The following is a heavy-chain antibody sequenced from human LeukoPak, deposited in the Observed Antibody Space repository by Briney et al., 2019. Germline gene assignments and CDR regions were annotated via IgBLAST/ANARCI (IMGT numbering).Heavy chain of an antibody. CDR1: RFTVSNSY. D-gene: IGHD6-13*01. CDR3: ARAEASSWFAY. CDR2: IYSGGVT. V-gene: IGHV3-66*01. Sequence: GGSLKLSCAASRFTVSNSYMSWVRQAPGKGLEWVSIIYSGGVTYYADSVKGRFTISRDHSKNTLYLQMDSLRAEDTAVYYCARAEASSWFAYWGQGTLVTVSS. J-gene: IGHJ4*02.